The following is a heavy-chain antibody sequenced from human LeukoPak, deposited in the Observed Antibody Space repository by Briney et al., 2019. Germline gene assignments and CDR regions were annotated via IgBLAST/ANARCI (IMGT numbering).Heavy chain of an antibody. Sequence: SEALSLTCAVSGGSISSGGYSWSWIRQPPGKGLEWIGYIYHSGSTYYNPSLKSRVNISVDRSKNQFSLKLSSVTAADTAVYYCARVVTGVNWFDPWGHGTLVTASS. CDR1: GGSISSGGYS. V-gene: IGHV4-30-2*01. CDR3: ARVVTGVNWFDP. J-gene: IGHJ5*02. D-gene: IGHD1-20*01. CDR2: IYHSGST.